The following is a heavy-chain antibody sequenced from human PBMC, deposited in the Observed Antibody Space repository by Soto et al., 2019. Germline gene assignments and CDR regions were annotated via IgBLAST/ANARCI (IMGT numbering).Heavy chain of an antibody. CDR3: ARVIMIFGVANLGSYFDY. CDR2: ISTYNGNT. J-gene: IGHJ4*02. D-gene: IGHD3-3*01. CDR1: GYTFSNSG. Sequence: QVPLVQSGPEVKKPGASVKVSCKASGYTFSNSGFSWMRQAPGQGLEWMGWISTYNGNTNYAQKFQGRLSMTTDTSTSTAFMELRTLRSDDTAVYYCARVIMIFGVANLGSYFDYWGQGTRVTVSA. V-gene: IGHV1-18*01.